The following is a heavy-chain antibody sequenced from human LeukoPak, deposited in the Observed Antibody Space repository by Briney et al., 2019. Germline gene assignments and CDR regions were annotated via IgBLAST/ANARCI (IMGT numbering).Heavy chain of an antibody. V-gene: IGHV3-30-3*01. Sequence: GGSLRLSCAASGFTFSSYAMHWVRQAPGKGLEWVAVISYDGSNKYCADSVKGRFTISRDNSKNTLYLQMNSLRAEDTAVYYCAREGYYYDSSGYYYNLGFDYWGQGTLVTVSS. D-gene: IGHD3-22*01. CDR1: GFTFSSYA. J-gene: IGHJ4*02. CDR3: AREGYYYDSSGYYYNLGFDY. CDR2: ISYDGSNK.